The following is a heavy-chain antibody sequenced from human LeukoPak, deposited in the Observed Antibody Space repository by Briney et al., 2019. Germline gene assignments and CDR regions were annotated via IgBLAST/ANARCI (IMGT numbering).Heavy chain of an antibody. D-gene: IGHD3-3*01. Sequence: GGSLSLSCSPSGFTITRYRMHWVGHQPGRCREYVSAISDNGGGTCKADSVKGRFTISRDNSKNTLYLQMSRLRTEDTAIYECVKAQSDVWSGLDYWGQGTLVTVSA. CDR3: VKAQSDVWSGLDY. V-gene: IGHV3-64D*09. CDR2: ISDNGGGT. J-gene: IGHJ4*02. CDR1: GFTITRYR.